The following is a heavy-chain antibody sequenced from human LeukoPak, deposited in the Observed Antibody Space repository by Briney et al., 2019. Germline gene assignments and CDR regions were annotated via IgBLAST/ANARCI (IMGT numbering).Heavy chain of an antibody. CDR1: GFTFSSYA. D-gene: IGHD6-19*01. V-gene: IGHV3-23*01. CDR3: TKDRVAVAGTSDY. J-gene: IGHJ4*01. Sequence: GGSLRPSCAASGFTFSSYAMSWVRQAPGKGLEWVSLISGSGDTTYYADSVKGRFTISRDSSKNTVYLQMNRLRVEDTAVYYCTKDRVAVAGTSDYWGHGTLVTVSS. CDR2: ISGSGDTT.